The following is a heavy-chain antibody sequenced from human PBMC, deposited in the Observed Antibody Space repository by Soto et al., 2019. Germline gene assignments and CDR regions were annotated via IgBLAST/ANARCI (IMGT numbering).Heavy chain of an antibody. Sequence: GGSLRLSCAASGFTFSSYAMHWVRQAPGKGLEWVAVISYDGSNKYYADSVKGRFTISRDNSKNTLYLQMNSLRAEDTAVYYCARFYGSGSYYNVHFDYWGQGTLVTVSS. CDR3: ARFYGSGSYYNVHFDY. V-gene: IGHV3-30-3*01. J-gene: IGHJ4*02. CDR1: GFTFSSYA. D-gene: IGHD3-10*01. CDR2: ISYDGSNK.